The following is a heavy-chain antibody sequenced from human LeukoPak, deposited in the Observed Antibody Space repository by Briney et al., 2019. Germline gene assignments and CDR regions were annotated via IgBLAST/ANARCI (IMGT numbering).Heavy chain of an antibody. CDR1: GYTFTNHS. CDR2: IHPSTGNP. D-gene: IGHD3-16*02. Sequence: ASVKVSCKASGYTFTNHSINWVRQAPGQGLEYMGWIHPSTGNPTYAQGFTGRFVFSLDTSVSTTYLQISSLKAEDTAVYFCARAFQSLGGLSLPDYWGQGTLVTVSS. V-gene: IGHV7-4-1*02. CDR3: ARAFQSLGGLSLPDY. J-gene: IGHJ4*02.